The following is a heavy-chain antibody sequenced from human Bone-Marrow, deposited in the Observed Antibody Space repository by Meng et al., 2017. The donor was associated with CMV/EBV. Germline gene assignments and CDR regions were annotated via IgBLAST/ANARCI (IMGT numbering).Heavy chain of an antibody. CDR1: GGTFSSYA. CDR3: ARLSAGEVLSQYGMDV. Sequence: SVKVSCKASGGTFSSYAISWVRQAPGQGLEWMGGIIPIFGTANYAQKFQGRVTITTDESTSTAYMELNSLRSEDTAVYYCARLSAGEVLSQYGMDVWGQGTTVTVSS. CDR2: IIPIFGTA. D-gene: IGHD2/OR15-2a*01. V-gene: IGHV1-69*05. J-gene: IGHJ6*02.